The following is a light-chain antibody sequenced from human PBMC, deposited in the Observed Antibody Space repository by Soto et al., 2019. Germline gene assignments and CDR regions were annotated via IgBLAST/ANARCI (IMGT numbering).Light chain of an antibody. CDR2: EVS. J-gene: IGLJ1*01. CDR3: SSYTSSYIYV. V-gene: IGLV2-14*01. CDR1: GSDVGGYNY. Sequence: QSVLTQPASVSGSPGQSITISCTGTGSDVGGYNYVSWYQQHPGKAPKLMIYEVSNRPSGVSNRFSGSKSGNTASLTISGLKAEDEADYYCSSYTSSYIYVFGPGTKVTV.